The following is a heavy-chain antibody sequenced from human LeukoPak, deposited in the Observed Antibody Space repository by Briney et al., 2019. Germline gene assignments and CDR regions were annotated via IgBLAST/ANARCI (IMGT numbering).Heavy chain of an antibody. Sequence: PGGSLRLSCAASGNYWMHWVRQAPGKGLVWVSHINSDGSWTSYADSVKGRFTISKDNAKNTVYLQMNHLRVEDTAVYYCVSFYETYWGRGTLVTVSS. D-gene: IGHD2-2*01. CDR2: INSDGSWT. CDR1: GNYW. V-gene: IGHV3-74*01. J-gene: IGHJ4*02. CDR3: VSFYETY.